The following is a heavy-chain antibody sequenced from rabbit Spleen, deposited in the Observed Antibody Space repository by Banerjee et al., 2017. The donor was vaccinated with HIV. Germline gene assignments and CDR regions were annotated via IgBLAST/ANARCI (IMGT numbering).Heavy chain of an antibody. V-gene: IGHV1S45*01. D-gene: IGHD4-1*01. CDR1: GFSFNSDYY. CDR3: AREASSGWGVVSYYFNL. Sequence: QEQLVESGGGLVQPEGSLTLTCTASGFSFNSDYYMCWVRQAPGKGLEWIGCIYVLYGGTTYYASWVNGRFTISKASSTTVTLQMTSLTAADTATYFCAREASSGWGVVSYYFNLWGPGTLVTVS. CDR2: IYVLYGGTT. J-gene: IGHJ4*01.